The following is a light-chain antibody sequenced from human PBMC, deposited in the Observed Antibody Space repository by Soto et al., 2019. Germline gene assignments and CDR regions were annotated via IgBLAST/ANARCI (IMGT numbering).Light chain of an antibody. CDR3: QQYSDSPPT. Sequence: IVLTQSPGTLSLSPGDRATLSCRASQRVSSRYLAWYQQNPGQAPSLLIFGASNRATGIPDRFSGSGCGTDFNFNIGRLEPEDFSMYYCQQYSDSPPTFGQGTKVAIK. CDR1: QRVSSRY. V-gene: IGKV3-20*01. J-gene: IGKJ1*01. CDR2: GAS.